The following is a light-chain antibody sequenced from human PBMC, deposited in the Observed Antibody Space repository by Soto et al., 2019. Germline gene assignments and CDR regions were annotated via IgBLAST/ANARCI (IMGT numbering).Light chain of an antibody. Sequence: QSALTQPASVSGSPGQWITISCTGTTSNIGGYNFVSWYQHHPAKAPKLLIHDVSNRPSGVSSRFSGSKSGNTASLTISGLQAEDEADYYCNSYRTVSTYVFGTGTKVTVL. CDR1: TSNIGGYNF. CDR2: DVS. V-gene: IGLV2-14*03. J-gene: IGLJ1*01. CDR3: NSYRTVSTYV.